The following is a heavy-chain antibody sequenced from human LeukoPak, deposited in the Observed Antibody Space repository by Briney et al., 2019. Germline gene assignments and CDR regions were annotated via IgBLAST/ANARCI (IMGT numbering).Heavy chain of an antibody. J-gene: IGHJ3*02. CDR2: IYYSGST. CDR3: ARGLRVRGVMLNDAFDI. V-gene: IGHV4-59*11. Sequence: SETLSLTCTVSGGSISSHNWSWIRQPPGKGLEWIGYIYYSGSTNYNPSLKSRVTISVDTSKNQFSLKLSSVTAADTAVYYCARGLRVRGVMLNDAFDIWGQGTMVTVSS. D-gene: IGHD3-10*01. CDR1: GGSISSHN.